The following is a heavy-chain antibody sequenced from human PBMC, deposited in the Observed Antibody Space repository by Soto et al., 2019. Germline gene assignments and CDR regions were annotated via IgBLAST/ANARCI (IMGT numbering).Heavy chain of an antibody. CDR3: AREHFSGSYYDY. CDR2: ISSSGDII. J-gene: IGHJ4*02. D-gene: IGHD1-26*01. Sequence: QPGGSLRLSCAASGFTFSSHSMNWVRQAPGKGLEWVSHISSSGDIIQYADSVKGRFTISRDNAKNSLYLQMNSLRAEDTAVYYCAREHFSGSYYDYWGQGTLVTVSS. V-gene: IGHV3-48*01. CDR1: GFTFSSHS.